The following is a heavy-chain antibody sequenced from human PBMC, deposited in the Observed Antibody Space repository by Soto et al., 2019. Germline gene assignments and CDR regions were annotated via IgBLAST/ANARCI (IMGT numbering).Heavy chain of an antibody. CDR1: GCSISSSNW. CDR2: IYHTGST. Sequence: SETLSLTFAFSGCSISSSNWWSWVRQPPGKGLEWIGEIYHTGSTNYNPSRKSRVTISVDKSKNQFSLKLSSVTAADTAVYYCARDQAGHCSGGSCYDGGFDYWGQGTVVTVSS. D-gene: IGHD2-15*01. CDR3: ARDQAGHCSGGSCYDGGFDY. J-gene: IGHJ4*02. V-gene: IGHV4-4*02.